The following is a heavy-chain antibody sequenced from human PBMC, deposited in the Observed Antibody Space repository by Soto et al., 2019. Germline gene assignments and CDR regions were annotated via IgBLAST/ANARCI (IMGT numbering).Heavy chain of an antibody. J-gene: IGHJ4*02. CDR2: ISGPGGSI. V-gene: IGHV3-23*01. D-gene: IGHD2-8*01. Sequence: GSLRLSCAASGFTFGTYAMNWVRQAPGKGLVWVSGISGPGGSIYYADSVKGRFTISRDNSKNTLYLQMNSLRAEDTAVYYCAKDLMVAPGDYFDYWGQGTLVTVSS. CDR3: AKDLMVAPGDYFDY. CDR1: GFTFGTYA.